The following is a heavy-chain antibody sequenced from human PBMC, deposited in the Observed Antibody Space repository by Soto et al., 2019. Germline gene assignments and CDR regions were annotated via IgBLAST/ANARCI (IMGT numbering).Heavy chain of an antibody. CDR3: AADSMIVGSYYFDY. J-gene: IGHJ4*02. Sequence: SVKVSCKASGFTFTSSAVQWVRQARGQRLEWIGWIVVGSGNTNYAQKFQERVTITRDMSTSTAYMELSSLRSEDTAVYYCAADSMIVGSYYFDYWGQGTLVTVSS. D-gene: IGHD3-22*01. V-gene: IGHV1-58*01. CDR1: GFTFTSSA. CDR2: IVVGSGNT.